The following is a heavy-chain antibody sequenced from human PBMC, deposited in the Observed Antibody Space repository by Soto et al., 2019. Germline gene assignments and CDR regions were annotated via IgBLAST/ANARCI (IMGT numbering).Heavy chain of an antibody. Sequence: QVQLVQSGAEVKKPGASLKVSCKASGYSFTSYDMNWVRQLPGQGPAWMGWMNPNSANTGYAQKFQGRITMSRDMSTRTAYMELSRLTSEDTAVYYFARGGFLDPHMDVWCRGTTITVSS. CDR1: GYSFTSYD. V-gene: IGHV1-8*01. J-gene: IGHJ6*03. CDR2: MNPNSANT. CDR3: ARGGFLDPHMDV.